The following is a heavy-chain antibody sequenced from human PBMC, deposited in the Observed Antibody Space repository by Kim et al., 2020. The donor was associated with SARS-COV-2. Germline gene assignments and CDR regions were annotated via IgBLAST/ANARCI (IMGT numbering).Heavy chain of an antibody. D-gene: IGHD3-10*01. CDR2: ISGSGGST. V-gene: IGHV3-23*01. CDR3: AKGITMVRGVSDAFDI. J-gene: IGHJ3*02. CDR1: GFTFSSYA. Sequence: GGSLRLSCAASGFTFSSYAMSWVRQAPGKGLEWVSAISGSGGSTYYADSVKGRFTISRDNSKNTLYLQMNSLRAEDTAVYYCAKGITMVRGVSDAFDIWGQGTMVTVSS.